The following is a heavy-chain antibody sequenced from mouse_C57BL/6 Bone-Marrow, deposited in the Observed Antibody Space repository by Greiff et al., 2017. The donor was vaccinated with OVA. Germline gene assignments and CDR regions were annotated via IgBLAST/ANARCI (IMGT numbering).Heavy chain of an antibody. D-gene: IGHD1-1*01. CDR3: VRHRGYYDGSDY. CDR1: GFSFNTYA. J-gene: IGHJ2*01. Sequence: EVQGVESGGGLVQPKGSLKLSCAASGFSFNTYAMNWVRQAPGQGLEWVARIRSKSNNYATYYADSVKDRFTISRDDSESMLYLQMNNLRTADAAMDYCVRHRGYYDGSDYWGQGTTVTVSS. V-gene: IGHV10-1*01. CDR2: IRSKSNNYAT.